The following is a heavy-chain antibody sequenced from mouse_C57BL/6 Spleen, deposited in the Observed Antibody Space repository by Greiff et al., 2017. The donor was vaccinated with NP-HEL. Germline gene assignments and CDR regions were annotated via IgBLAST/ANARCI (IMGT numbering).Heavy chain of an antibody. J-gene: IGHJ2*01. CDR1: GYAFSSSW. CDR2: IYPGDGDT. Sequence: VQLQQSGPELVKPGASVKISCKASGYAFSSSWMNWVKQRPGKGLEWIGRIYPGDGDTNYNGKFKGKATLTADKSSSTAYMQLSSLTSEDPAVYFCARGPYGFDYWGQGTTLTVSS. D-gene: IGHD1-1*01. V-gene: IGHV1-82*01. CDR3: ARGPYGFDY.